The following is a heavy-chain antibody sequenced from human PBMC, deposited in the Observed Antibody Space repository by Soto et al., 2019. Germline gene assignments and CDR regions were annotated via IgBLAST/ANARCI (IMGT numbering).Heavy chain of an antibody. D-gene: IGHD6-13*01. CDR1: GFTFRNYD. CDR3: ARDPRDSSSSIDY. J-gene: IGHJ4*02. Sequence: QVQLVESGGSVVQPGRSLGLSCAASGFTFRNYDMHWVRKAPGKGLEWVAFIWYDGTNKYYADSVKGRFTISRDNSKNTLYLQMNSLRAEDTAIYYGARDPRDSSSSIDYWGQGTLVTVSS. CDR2: IWYDGTNK. V-gene: IGHV3-33*01.